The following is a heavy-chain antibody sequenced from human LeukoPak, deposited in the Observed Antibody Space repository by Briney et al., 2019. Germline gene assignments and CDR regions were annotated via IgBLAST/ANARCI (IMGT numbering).Heavy chain of an antibody. V-gene: IGHV1-69*13. Sequence: ASVKVSCKASGGTFSSYAISWVRQAPGQGLEWMGGIIPIFGTANYAQKFQGRVTITADESTSTAYMELSSLRSEDTAVYYCATIGYCSSTSCRPSWFDPWGQGTLVTVSS. CDR2: IIPIFGTA. J-gene: IGHJ5*02. CDR3: ATIGYCSSTSCRPSWFDP. D-gene: IGHD2-2*01. CDR1: GGTFSSYA.